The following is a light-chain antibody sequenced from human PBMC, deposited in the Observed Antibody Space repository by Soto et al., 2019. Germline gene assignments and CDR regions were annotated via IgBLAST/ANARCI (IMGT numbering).Light chain of an antibody. CDR3: MQGTYAPHT. CDR1: QSLVDSDGTTY. Sequence: DVVMTQSPLSLPVTLGQPASISCRSSQSLVDSDGTTYLSWFQQRPGQSPRRLIYKVSTRDSGVPDRFSGSGSGSDFTLRISRLEADDVGTFYCMQGTYAPHTFGRGTKLEMK. V-gene: IGKV2-30*01. J-gene: IGKJ2*01. CDR2: KVS.